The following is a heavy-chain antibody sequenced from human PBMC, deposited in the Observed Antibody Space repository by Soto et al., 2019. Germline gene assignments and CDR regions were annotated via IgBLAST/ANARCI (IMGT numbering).Heavy chain of an antibody. V-gene: IGHV1-69*04. J-gene: IGHJ3*02. CDR2: IIPILGIA. CDR1: GGTFSSYT. Sequence: ASAKVSCKASGGTFSSYTISWVRQAPGQGLEWMGRIIPILGIANYAQKFQGRVTITADKSTSTAYMELSSLRSEDTAVYYCARDVRDDAFDIWGQGTMVTVSS. CDR3: ARDVRDDAFDI.